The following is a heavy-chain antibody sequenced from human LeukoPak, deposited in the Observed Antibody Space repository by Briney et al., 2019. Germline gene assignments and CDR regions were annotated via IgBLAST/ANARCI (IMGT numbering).Heavy chain of an antibody. D-gene: IGHD3-3*01. CDR3: ARGVEWLLGYYYYMDV. V-gene: IGHV4-34*01. CDR2: INHSGST. Sequence: SETLSLTCAVSGGSFSGFYWSWIRQPPGKGLEWIGEINHSGSTNYNPSLKSRVTISVDTSKNQFSLKLSSVNAADTAVYYCARGVEWLLGYYYYMDVWGKGTTVTVSS. J-gene: IGHJ6*03. CDR1: GGSFSGFY.